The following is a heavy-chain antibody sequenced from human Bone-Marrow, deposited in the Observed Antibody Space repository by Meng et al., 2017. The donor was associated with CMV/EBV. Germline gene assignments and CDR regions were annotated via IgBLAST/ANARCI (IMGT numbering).Heavy chain of an antibody. J-gene: IGHJ4*02. CDR3: ARGPYDYGVD. D-gene: IGHD4-17*01. V-gene: IGHV3-21*01. CDR2: ISSSSSYI. CDR1: GLTFSSYS. Sequence: GESLKISCAASGLTFSSYSMNWVRPAPVKGLEWVSSISSSSSYIYYADSVKGRFTISRDNSKNTLYLQMNRLRAEDTAVYYFARGPYDYGVDWGQGTLVTVSS.